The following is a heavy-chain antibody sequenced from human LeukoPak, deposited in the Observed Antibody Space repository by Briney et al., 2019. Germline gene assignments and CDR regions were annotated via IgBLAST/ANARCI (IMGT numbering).Heavy chain of an antibody. J-gene: IGHJ4*02. D-gene: IGHD6-13*01. CDR2: IYPGDSDT. Sequence: GESLKISCKGSGYSFTSYWIGWVRQMPGKGLEWMGIIYPGDSDTRYSPSFQGQVIISADKSIGTAYLQWSSLKASDTAMYYCARQAHSSWLDYWGQGTLVTVSS. CDR1: GYSFTSYW. CDR3: ARQAHSSWLDY. V-gene: IGHV5-51*01.